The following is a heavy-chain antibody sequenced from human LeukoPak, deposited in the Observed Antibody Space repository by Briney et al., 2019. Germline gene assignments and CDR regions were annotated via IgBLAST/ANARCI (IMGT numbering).Heavy chain of an antibody. Sequence: AGGSLRLSCAASGFTFDDYAMHWVRQAPGKGLEWVSGISWNSGSIGYADSVKGRFTISRDNAKNSLYLQMNSLRAEDTALYYCAKGSAAMVRDYYYYGMDVWGQGTTVTVSS. J-gene: IGHJ6*02. CDR1: GFTFDDYA. D-gene: IGHD5-18*01. CDR2: ISWNSGSI. V-gene: IGHV3-9*01. CDR3: AKGSAAMVRDYYYYGMDV.